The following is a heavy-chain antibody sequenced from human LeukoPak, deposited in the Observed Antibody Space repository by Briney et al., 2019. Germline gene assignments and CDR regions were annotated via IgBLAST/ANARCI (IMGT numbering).Heavy chain of an antibody. CDR2: TIPIFGTA. D-gene: IGHD3-22*01. Sequence: ASVKVSCKASGGTFSSYAISWVRQAPGQGLEWMGGTIPIFGTANYAQKFQGRVTITTDESTSTAYMELSSLRSEDTAVYYCARGYYDSSGYYHFDYWGQGTLVTVSS. J-gene: IGHJ4*02. CDR1: GGTFSSYA. V-gene: IGHV1-69*05. CDR3: ARGYYDSSGYYHFDY.